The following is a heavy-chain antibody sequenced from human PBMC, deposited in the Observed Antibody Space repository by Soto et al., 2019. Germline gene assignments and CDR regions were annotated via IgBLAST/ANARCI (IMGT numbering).Heavy chain of an antibody. Sequence: EVQLVESGGGLVQPGRPLRLSCAASGFTFDDYAMHWVRQAPGKGLEWVSGISWNSGSIGYADSVKGRFTISRDNAKNSLYLQVNSLRPEDTALYYCAKSVGWNDGYYYMDVWGKGTTVTVSS. D-gene: IGHD1-1*01. CDR1: GFTFDDYA. CDR2: ISWNSGSI. J-gene: IGHJ6*03. V-gene: IGHV3-9*01. CDR3: AKSVGWNDGYYYMDV.